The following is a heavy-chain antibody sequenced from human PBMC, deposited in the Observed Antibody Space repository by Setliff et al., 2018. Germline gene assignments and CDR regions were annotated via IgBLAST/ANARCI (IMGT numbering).Heavy chain of an antibody. CDR1: GGSISSYY. Sequence: SETLSLTCTVSGGSISSYYWSWIRQPAGKGLEWVGHIYIGGSANYNPSLKSRVAMSIDTSKNQFSLKLNSVTAADMAVYYCAREQWLDPPGYYYMDVWAKGTTVTVSS. D-gene: IGHD6-19*01. CDR3: AREQWLDPPGYYYMDV. J-gene: IGHJ6*03. V-gene: IGHV4-4*07. CDR2: IYIGGSA.